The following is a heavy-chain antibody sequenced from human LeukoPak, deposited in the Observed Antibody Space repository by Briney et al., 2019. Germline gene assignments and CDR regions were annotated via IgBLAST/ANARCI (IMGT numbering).Heavy chain of an antibody. Sequence: SVKVSCKASGYTFTGYYMHWVRQAPGQGLEWMGGIIPIFGTANYAQKFQGRVTITTDESTSTAYMELSSLRSEDTAVYYCARASIQDYYDSSGSFDYWGQGTLVTVSS. V-gene: IGHV1-69*05. CDR2: IIPIFGTA. CDR3: ARASIQDYYDSSGSFDY. J-gene: IGHJ4*02. D-gene: IGHD3-22*01. CDR1: GYTFTGYY.